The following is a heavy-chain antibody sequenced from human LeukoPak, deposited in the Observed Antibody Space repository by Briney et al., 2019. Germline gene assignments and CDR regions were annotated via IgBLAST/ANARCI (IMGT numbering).Heavy chain of an antibody. D-gene: IGHD6-13*01. Sequence: PGGSLRLSCAASGFTITTNYMTWVRQTPGKGLDWVSVIYSGGSTYYADSVKGRFTISRDTSKNMVYLQMDSLRAEDTAVYFCARGGSWFKDWGQGTLATVSS. V-gene: IGHV3-66*01. CDR2: IYSGGST. CDR1: GFTITTNY. CDR3: ARGGSWFKD. J-gene: IGHJ4*02.